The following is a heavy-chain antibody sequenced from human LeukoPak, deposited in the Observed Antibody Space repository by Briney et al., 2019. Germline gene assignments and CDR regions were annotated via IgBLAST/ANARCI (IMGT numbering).Heavy chain of an antibody. D-gene: IGHD2-2*01. CDR1: GFTFSSYS. J-gene: IGHJ4*02. CDR3: ATYCSSTSCYGTPPFDY. V-gene: IGHV3-21*01. CDR2: ISSSSSYI. Sequence: SGGSLRLSCAASGFTFSSYSMNWVRQAPGKGLEWVSSISSSSSYIYYADSVKGRFTISRDNAKNSLYLQMNSLRAEDTAVYYCATYCSSTSCYGTPPFDYWGQGTLVTVSS.